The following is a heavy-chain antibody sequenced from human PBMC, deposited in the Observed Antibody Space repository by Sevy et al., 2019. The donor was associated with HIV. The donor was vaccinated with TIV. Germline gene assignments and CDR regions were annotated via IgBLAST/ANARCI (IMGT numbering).Heavy chain of an antibody. CDR3: AGWSSAWTLFDY. CDR1: GFTVSRYY. J-gene: IGHJ4*02. D-gene: IGHD6-19*01. CDR2: IHSDGKT. V-gene: IGHV3-66*01. Sequence: EGSLRLSCAASGFTVSRYYMSWVLQAPGKELEWVSVIHSDGKTFYADSVQDRFTISRDNSKNTLYLQMNSLRAEDTAVYYCAGWSSAWTLFDYWGQGTLVTVSS.